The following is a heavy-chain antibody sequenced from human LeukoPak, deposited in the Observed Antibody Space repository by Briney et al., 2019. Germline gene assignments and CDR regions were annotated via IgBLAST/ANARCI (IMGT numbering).Heavy chain of an antibody. D-gene: IGHD6-19*01. CDR3: AKAISSGSRCWFDP. CDR1: GFTFTSYS. V-gene: IGHV3-23*01. Sequence: GGSLRLSCAASGFTFTSYSMNWVRQAPGKGLEWVSAISGSGGSTYYADSVKGRFTISRDNSKNTLYLQMNSLRAEDTAVYYCAKAISSGSRCWFDPWGQGTLVTVSS. CDR2: ISGSGGST. J-gene: IGHJ5*02.